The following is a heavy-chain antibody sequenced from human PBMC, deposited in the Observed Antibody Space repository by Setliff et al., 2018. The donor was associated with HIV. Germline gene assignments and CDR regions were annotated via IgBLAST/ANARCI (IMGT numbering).Heavy chain of an antibody. CDR2: ISGSGGST. J-gene: IGHJ4*03. CDR1: GFTFSSYA. Sequence: PGGSLRLSCAASGFTFSSYAMSWVRQAPGKGLEWVSAISGSGGSTYYADSVKGRFTISRDNSKNTLYLQMNSLRAEDTAVYYCASGSGYCNKGDCYIGVHRTPDKYYFDSWGQGTMVTVSS. V-gene: IGHV3-23*01. D-gene: IGHD2-8*01. CDR3: ASGSGYCNKGDCYIGVHRTPDKYYFDS.